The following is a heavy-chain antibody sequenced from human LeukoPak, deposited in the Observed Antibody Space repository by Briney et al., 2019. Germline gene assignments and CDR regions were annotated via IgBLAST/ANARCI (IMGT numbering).Heavy chain of an antibody. D-gene: IGHD3-22*01. J-gene: IGHJ3*02. Sequence: GESLKISCKGSGYSFTSYWIGWVRQMPGKGLEWMGIIYPGDSDTRYSPSFQGQVTISADKSISTAYLQWSSLKASDTAMYYCARRYYYDSSGYYGSFDAFDIWGQGTMVPLSS. V-gene: IGHV5-51*01. CDR2: IYPGDSDT. CDR1: GYSFTSYW. CDR3: ARRYYYDSSGYYGSFDAFDI.